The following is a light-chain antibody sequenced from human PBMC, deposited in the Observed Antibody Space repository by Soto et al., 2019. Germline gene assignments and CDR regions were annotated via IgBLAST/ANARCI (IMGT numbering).Light chain of an antibody. CDR2: DVT. CDR1: SSDVGGYNS. CDR3: SSFTSSMTNV. V-gene: IGLV2-14*01. J-gene: IGLJ1*01. Sequence: QSALTKPATVSGSPGQSITISCTGTSSDVGGYNSVSWYQQHPGKAPKLILYDVTDRPSGVSYRFSGSKSGNTASLTISGLQAADEADYFCSSFTSSMTNVFGSGTKLTVL.